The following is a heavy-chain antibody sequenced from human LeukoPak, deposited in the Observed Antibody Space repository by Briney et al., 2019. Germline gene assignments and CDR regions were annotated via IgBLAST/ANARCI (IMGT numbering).Heavy chain of an antibody. J-gene: IGHJ3*02. CDR3: AKIVRLTSAAFDI. D-gene: IGHD4/OR15-4a*01. Sequence: GGSLRLSCAASGFTFSSYAMSCVRQAPGKGLEWVSTIGATSVATYYADSVKGRFTISRDNSKNTMYLQMSSLRAEDTAVYYCAKIVRLTSAAFDIWGQGTMVTLSS. CDR1: GFTFSSYA. CDR2: IGATSVAT. V-gene: IGHV3-23*01.